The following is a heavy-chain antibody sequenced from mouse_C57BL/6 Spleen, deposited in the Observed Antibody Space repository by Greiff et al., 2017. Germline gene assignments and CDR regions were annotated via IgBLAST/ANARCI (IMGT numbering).Heavy chain of an antibody. D-gene: IGHD4-1*01. CDR2: IYPGSGNT. V-gene: IGHV1-76*01. J-gene: IGHJ3*01. Sequence: QVQLQQSGAELVRPGASVKLSCKASGYTFTDYYIYWVKQRPGQGLEWIARIYPGSGNTYYNEKFKGKATLTAEKSSSTAYMQLSSLTSEDSAVYFCARGTGTAWFAYWGQGTLVTVSA. CDR3: ARGTGTAWFAY. CDR1: GYTFTDYY.